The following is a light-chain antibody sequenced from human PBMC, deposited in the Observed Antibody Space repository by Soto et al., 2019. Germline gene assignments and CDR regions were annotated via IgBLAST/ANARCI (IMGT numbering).Light chain of an antibody. CDR1: QSVSSY. V-gene: IGKV3-11*01. CDR2: DAS. CDR3: QQRSA. Sequence: EIVLTQSPVTLSLSPGERATLSCRASQSVSSYLAWYQQKPGQAPRLLIYDASNRATGIPARFSGSGSGTDFTLTIRSLEPEDFAVYYCQQRSAFGQGTKLEIK. J-gene: IGKJ2*01.